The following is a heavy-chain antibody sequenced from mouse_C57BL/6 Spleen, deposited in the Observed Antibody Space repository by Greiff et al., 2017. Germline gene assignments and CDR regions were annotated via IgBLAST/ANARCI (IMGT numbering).Heavy chain of an antibody. CDR3: ARGTVVAHYYAMDY. CDR2: IDPSDSYT. Sequence: QVQLKQPGAELVMPGASVKLSCKASGYTFTSYWMHWVKQRPGQGLEWIGEIDPSDSYTNYNQKFKGKSTLTVDKSSSTAYMQLSSLTSEDSAVYYCARGTVVAHYYAMDYWGQGTSVTVSS. CDR1: GYTFTSYW. D-gene: IGHD1-1*01. V-gene: IGHV1-69*01. J-gene: IGHJ4*01.